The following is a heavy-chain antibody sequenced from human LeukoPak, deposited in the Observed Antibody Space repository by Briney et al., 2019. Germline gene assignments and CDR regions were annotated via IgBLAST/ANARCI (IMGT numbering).Heavy chain of an antibody. CDR1: GGTFSSYA. V-gene: IGHV1-69*13. D-gene: IGHD5-18*01. CDR2: IIPIFGTA. CDR3: ARVGGKIYSYGFFDY. J-gene: IGHJ4*02. Sequence: SVKLSCKASGGTFSSYAISWVRQAPGQGLEWMGGIIPIFGTANYAQKFQGRVTITADESTSTAYMELSSLRSEDTAVYYCARVGGKIYSYGFFDYWGQGTLVTVSS.